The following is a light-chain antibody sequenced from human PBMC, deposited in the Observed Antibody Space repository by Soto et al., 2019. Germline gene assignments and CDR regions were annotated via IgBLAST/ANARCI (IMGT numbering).Light chain of an antibody. CDR1: SSDVGSYNL. Sequence: QSALTQPASVSGSPGQSITISCTGTSSDVGSYNLVSWYQQHPGKAPKLMIYEGSKRPSGVSNRFSGSKSGNTASLTISGLQAEDEADYYCCSYGGNNNVLFGGGTKVTVL. J-gene: IGLJ2*01. CDR3: CSYGGNNNVL. CDR2: EGS. V-gene: IGLV2-23*01.